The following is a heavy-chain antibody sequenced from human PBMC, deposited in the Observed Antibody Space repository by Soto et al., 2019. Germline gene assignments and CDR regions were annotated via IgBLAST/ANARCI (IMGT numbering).Heavy chain of an antibody. CDR1: GYTFTSYY. D-gene: IGHD6-19*01. CDR2: INPSGGST. V-gene: IGHV1-46*01. Sequence: ASVKVSCKASGYTFTSYYMHWVRQAPGQGLEWMGIINPSGGSTSYAQKFQGRVTITRDTSASTAYMELSSLRSEDTAVYYCARAVAVAADFDYWGQGTLVTVYS. CDR3: ARAVAVAADFDY. J-gene: IGHJ4*02.